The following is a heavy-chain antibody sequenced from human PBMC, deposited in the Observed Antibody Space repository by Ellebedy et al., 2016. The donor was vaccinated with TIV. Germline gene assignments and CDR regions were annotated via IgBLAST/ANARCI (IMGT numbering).Heavy chain of an antibody. Sequence: SVKVSXKASGGTFSSYAISWVRQAPGQGLEWMGGIIPIFGTANYAQKFQGRVTITADESTSTAYMELSSLRSEDTAVYYCARESVAIYYYYYGMDVWGQGTTVTVSS. D-gene: IGHD2-15*01. CDR3: ARESVAIYYYYYGMDV. V-gene: IGHV1-69*13. CDR2: IIPIFGTA. J-gene: IGHJ6*02. CDR1: GGTFSSYA.